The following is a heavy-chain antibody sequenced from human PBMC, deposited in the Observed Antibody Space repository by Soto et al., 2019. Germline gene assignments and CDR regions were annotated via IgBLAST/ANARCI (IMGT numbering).Heavy chain of an antibody. J-gene: IGHJ4*02. CDR3: ARRTGYCSSTSCYEFDY. D-gene: IGHD2-2*01. CDR2: IYYSGST. Sequence: QLQLQESGPGLVKPSETLSLTCTVSGGSISSSSYYWGWIRQPPGKGLEWIGSIYYSGSTYYNPSLKSRVTISVDTSKNQFSLKLSSVTAADTAVYYCARRTGYCSSTSCYEFDYWGQGTLVTVSS. V-gene: IGHV4-39*01. CDR1: GGSISSSSYY.